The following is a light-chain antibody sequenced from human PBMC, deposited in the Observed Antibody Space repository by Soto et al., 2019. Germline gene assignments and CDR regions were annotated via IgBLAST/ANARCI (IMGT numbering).Light chain of an antibody. CDR1: QSVSNNY. CDR3: PQYGSSGT. CDR2: GAS. V-gene: IGKV3-20*01. J-gene: IGKJ1*01. Sequence: EIVLTQSPVTLSLSAGEIATLSCRASQSVSNNYLAWYQQKPGQAPRLLIYGASNRATGIPDRFSGSGSGTDFTLTISRLEPEAFAVYYCPQYGSSGTFGQGTQVDIK.